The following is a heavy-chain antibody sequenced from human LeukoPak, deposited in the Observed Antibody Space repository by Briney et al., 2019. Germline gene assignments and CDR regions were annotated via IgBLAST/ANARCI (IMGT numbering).Heavy chain of an antibody. CDR1: GYTFTSYY. CDR3: ARYGFSSVWQGGWHAFDI. V-gene: IGHV1-46*01. D-gene: IGHD6-25*01. J-gene: IGHJ3*02. CDR2: INPTSGDT. Sequence: ASVKVSCKASGYTFTSYYVHWVRQAPGQGLQWMGIINPTSGDTSYAQNFQGRVTMTRDMSTSTVYMELSSLGSEDTAVYYCARYGFSSVWQGGWHAFDIWGHGTMVTVSS.